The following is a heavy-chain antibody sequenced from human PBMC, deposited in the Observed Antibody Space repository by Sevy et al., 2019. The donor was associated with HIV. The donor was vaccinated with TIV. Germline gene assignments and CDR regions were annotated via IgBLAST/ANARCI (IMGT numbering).Heavy chain of an antibody. J-gene: IGHJ4*02. Sequence: SETLSLTCAVYGGSFSGYYWSWIRQPPGKGLEWIGEINHSGSTNYNPSLKSRVTISVDTSKNQFSLKLSSVTAADTAVYYCARFAYYYDSSGYDSGYFDYRGQGTLVTVSS. D-gene: IGHD3-22*01. CDR2: INHSGST. CDR1: GGSFSGYY. V-gene: IGHV4-34*01. CDR3: ARFAYYYDSSGYDSGYFDY.